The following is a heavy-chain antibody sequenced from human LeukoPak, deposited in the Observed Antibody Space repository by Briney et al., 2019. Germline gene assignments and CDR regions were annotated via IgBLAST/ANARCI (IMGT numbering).Heavy chain of an antibody. CDR3: ARPFYDSGGYYYKSFDI. Sequence: GGSLRLSRAASGFTFSSYSMNWVRQAPGKGLEWVSYISSSTSTIYYADSVKGRFTISRDNAKNSLYLQMNSLRDEDTAVYYCARPFYDSGGYYYKSFDIWGQGTMVTVSS. D-gene: IGHD3-22*01. J-gene: IGHJ3*02. V-gene: IGHV3-48*02. CDR2: ISSSTSTI. CDR1: GFTFSSYS.